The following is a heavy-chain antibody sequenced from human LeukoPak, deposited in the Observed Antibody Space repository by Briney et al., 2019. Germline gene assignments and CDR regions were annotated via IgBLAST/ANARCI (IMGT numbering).Heavy chain of an antibody. D-gene: IGHD4-17*01. V-gene: IGHV3-23*01. CDR2: ISGSGGST. J-gene: IGHJ4*02. CDR3: AKVDIYGRDY. CDR1: GFTFSSYA. Sequence: GGSLRLSCAASGFTFSSYALSWVRQAPGKGPEWVSAISGSGGSTYYADSVKGRFTISRDNSKNTLYLQMNSLRAEDTAVYYCAKVDIYGRDYWGQGTLVTVSS.